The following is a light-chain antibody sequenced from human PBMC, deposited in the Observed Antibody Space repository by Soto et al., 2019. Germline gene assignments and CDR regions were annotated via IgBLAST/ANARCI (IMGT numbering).Light chain of an antibody. Sequence: QSALTQPASVSGSPGQSITLSCTGTSSDVGGYNYVSWYQQHPGKAPKLMIYEVSNRPAGVSDRFSGSKSGNTASLTISGLHAEDEADYYCSSYTSSSTLNVFGTGTKLTVL. CDR3: SSYTSSSTLNV. CDR1: SSDVGGYNY. CDR2: EVS. J-gene: IGLJ1*01. V-gene: IGLV2-14*01.